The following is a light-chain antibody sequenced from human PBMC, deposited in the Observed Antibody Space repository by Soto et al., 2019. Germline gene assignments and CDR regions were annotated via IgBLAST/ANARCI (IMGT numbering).Light chain of an antibody. J-gene: IGKJ1*01. CDR3: QQSYRTPRT. Sequence: DIQMTQSPSSLSASVGDRVTITCRASQSIISYLNWYHQKPGKAPKLLIYAAYSLQSGDPSRFIGSGSGTDFTITISSLQPEDFATYYCQQSYRTPRTFGQWTKVEIK. CDR1: QSIISY. CDR2: AAY. V-gene: IGKV1-39*01.